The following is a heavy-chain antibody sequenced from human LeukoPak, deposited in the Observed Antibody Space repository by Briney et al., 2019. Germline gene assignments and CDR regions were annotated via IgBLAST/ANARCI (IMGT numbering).Heavy chain of an antibody. D-gene: IGHD2-8*01. V-gene: IGHV1-2*02. J-gene: IGHJ6*03. Sequence: EASVKVSCKASGYTFTGYYTHWVRQAPGQGLEWMGWINPNSGGTNYAQKFQGRVTMTRDTSISTAYMELSRLRSDDTAVYYCARAPRVYVTYYMDVWGKGTTVTVSS. CDR1: GYTFTGYY. CDR3: ARAPRVYVTYYMDV. CDR2: INPNSGGT.